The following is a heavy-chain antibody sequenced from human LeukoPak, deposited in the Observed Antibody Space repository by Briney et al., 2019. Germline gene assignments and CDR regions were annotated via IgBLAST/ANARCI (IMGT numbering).Heavy chain of an antibody. Sequence: GGSLRLSCAASEFTFSSYGMSWVRQAPGKGLEWVSAIGSSGANTDYADSVKGRFTISRDNSKNTLYLQMNSLRAEDTAVYYCARSGHNRFDYWGQGTLVTVSS. CDR1: EFTFSSYG. V-gene: IGHV3-23*01. CDR3: ARSGHNRFDY. D-gene: IGHD1-1*01. CDR2: IGSSGANT. J-gene: IGHJ4*02.